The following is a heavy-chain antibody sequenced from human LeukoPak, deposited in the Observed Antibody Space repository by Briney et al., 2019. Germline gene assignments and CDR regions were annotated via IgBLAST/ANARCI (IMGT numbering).Heavy chain of an antibody. Sequence: SETLSLTCTVSGGSISSGSYYWSWIRQPAGKGLEWSGRIYTSGSTNYNPSLKSRVTISVDTSKNQFSLKLSSVTAADTAVYYCARDPGAAADYYYYYYMDVWGKGTTVTVSS. V-gene: IGHV4-61*02. J-gene: IGHJ6*03. D-gene: IGHD6-13*01. CDR3: ARDPGAAADYYYYYYMDV. CDR2: IYTSGST. CDR1: GGSISSGSYY.